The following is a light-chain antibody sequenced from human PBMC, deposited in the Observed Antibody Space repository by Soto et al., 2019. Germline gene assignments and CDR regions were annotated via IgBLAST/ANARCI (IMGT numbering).Light chain of an antibody. J-gene: IGKJ1*01. CDR2: DAS. Sequence: TRSRATLSLSPEERATLSCRASQSVRSNLAWYKQKPGQAPRLLIYDASTRATGIPGSLSGSGSGTDFTLTISSLPSEDFAVYYCQQYNERCTFGLGTKVDIK. CDR1: QSVRSN. CDR3: QQYNERCT. V-gene: IGKV3-15*01.